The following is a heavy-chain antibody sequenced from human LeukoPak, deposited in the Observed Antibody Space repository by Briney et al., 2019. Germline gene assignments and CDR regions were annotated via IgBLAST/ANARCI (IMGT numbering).Heavy chain of an antibody. D-gene: IGHD6-6*01. CDR2: INPSGGTT. J-gene: IGHJ4*02. Sequence: ASVKVSCKASGYTFTSYYMHWVRQAPGQGLEWMGIINPSGGTTGYSQKVQGRVTMTRDTSTSTVYMEPSSLRSEDTAVYYCARDRSSYYFDFWGQGTLVTVSS. V-gene: IGHV1-46*01. CDR3: ARDRSSYYFDF. CDR1: GYTFTSYY.